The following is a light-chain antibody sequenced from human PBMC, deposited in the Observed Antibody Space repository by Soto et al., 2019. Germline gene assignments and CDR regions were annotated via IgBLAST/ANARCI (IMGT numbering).Light chain of an antibody. Sequence: QSALTQPASVSGSPGQSITISCTGTSSDVGGYNYVSWYQQHPGKAPKLMIYEVSNRPSGVSNRFSGSKSGNTASLTISGLQAEDEADYYCSSYTSSSRSWVFGGGTKLTVL. CDR2: EVS. CDR3: SSYTSSSRSWV. V-gene: IGLV2-14*01. J-gene: IGLJ3*02. CDR1: SSDVGGYNY.